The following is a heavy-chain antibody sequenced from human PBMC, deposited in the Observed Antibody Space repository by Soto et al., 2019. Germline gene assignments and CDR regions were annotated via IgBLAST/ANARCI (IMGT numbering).Heavy chain of an antibody. CDR1: GHTFTGHH. D-gene: IGHD7-27*01. Sequence: QVPLVQSGPEVKMPGASVKVSCKASGHTFTGHHMHWVRQAPGQGLEWMAYIDLDSSHTKYAQRFQGRVTTTRDTSITTAYMELSGLRSDDTALYYCGLEPTGTGGFDYWGQGTVLTVSS. CDR2: IDLDSSHT. J-gene: IGHJ4*02. V-gene: IGHV1-2*02. CDR3: GLEPTGTGGFDY.